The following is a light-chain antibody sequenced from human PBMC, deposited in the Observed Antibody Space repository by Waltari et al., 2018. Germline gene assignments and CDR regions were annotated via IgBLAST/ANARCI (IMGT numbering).Light chain of an antibody. Sequence: SYELTQPPSVSVSPGQTARISCPGDALPKQYPYCYQQKAGQAAVLVIYEDIKRPSAIPARFSGASSAAMATLTISGAQAEDEADDYCYSTYSSGNHRVFGGGTKLTVL. CDR3: YSTYSSGNHRV. CDR2: EDI. CDR1: ALPKQY. V-gene: IGLV3-10*01. J-gene: IGLJ3*02.